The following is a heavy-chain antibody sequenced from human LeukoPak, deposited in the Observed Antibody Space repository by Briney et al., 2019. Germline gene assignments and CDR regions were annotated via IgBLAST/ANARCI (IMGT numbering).Heavy chain of an antibody. CDR1: GYSFTSYD. Sequence: GESLKVSCKGSGYSFTSYDINWVRQASGQGLEWMGWMNPHTGNTGYAQKFQDRVTMTTNISISTVYMELSSLRSEDTAVYYCARVHFSRNPRHYNWFDPWGQGTLVTVSS. CDR2: MNPHTGNT. CDR3: ARVHFSRNPRHYNWFDP. J-gene: IGHJ5*02. D-gene: IGHD1-14*01. V-gene: IGHV1-8*01.